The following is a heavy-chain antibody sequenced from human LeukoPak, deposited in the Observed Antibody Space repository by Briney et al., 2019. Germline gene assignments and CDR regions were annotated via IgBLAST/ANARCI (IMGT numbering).Heavy chain of an antibody. J-gene: IGHJ5*02. CDR3: ARDEARYSSGYYPNMFDP. D-gene: IGHD3-22*01. Sequence: ASMKVSCKASGYTFTSYGISWVRQAPGQGLEWMGWIRTDHGNTNYAQKLQGRVTMTTDTSTSTAYMELGSLRSDDTAVYYCARDEARYSSGYYPNMFDPWGQGTLVTVSS. V-gene: IGHV1-18*01. CDR1: GYTFTSYG. CDR2: IRTDHGNT.